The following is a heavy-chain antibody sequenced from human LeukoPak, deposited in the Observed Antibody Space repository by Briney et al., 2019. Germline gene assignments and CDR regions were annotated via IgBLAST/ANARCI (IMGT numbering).Heavy chain of an antibody. CDR1: GVTFSDFW. J-gene: IGHJ3*02. CDR3: AKAGIGGDYAENAFDI. Sequence: GGSLRLSCEASGVTFSDFWMTWVRQAPGKGLEWVASMNQDESQKYYVDSVKGRFTISRDNAKNSLYLQMNSLRAEDTALYYCAKAGIGGDYAENAFDIWGQGTMVTVSS. V-gene: IGHV3-7*03. D-gene: IGHD4-17*01. CDR2: MNQDESQK.